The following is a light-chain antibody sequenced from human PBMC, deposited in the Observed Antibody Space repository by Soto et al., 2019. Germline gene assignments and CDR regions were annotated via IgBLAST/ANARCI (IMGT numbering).Light chain of an antibody. CDR1: SSNIGAGYD. CDR3: QSYDSSLSGSYV. CDR2: SNN. J-gene: IGLJ1*01. V-gene: IGLV1-40*01. Sequence: QSVLTQPPSVSGAPGQRVTISCTGSSSNIGAGYDVHWYQRLPGTAPKVLIYSNNNRPSGVPDRFSGSKSGTSVSLAITGLQAEDEADYYCQSYDSSLSGSYVFGTGTKLTVL.